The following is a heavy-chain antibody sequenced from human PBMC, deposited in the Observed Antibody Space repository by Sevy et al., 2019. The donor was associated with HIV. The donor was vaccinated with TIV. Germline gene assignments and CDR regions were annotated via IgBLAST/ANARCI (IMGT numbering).Heavy chain of an antibody. CDR1: GFTFSSYG. V-gene: IGHV3-30*18. D-gene: IGHD6-19*01. CDR3: AKGAVAGTLTYAYYYYGMDV. CDR2: ISYGGSNK. J-gene: IGHJ6*02. Sequence: GGSLRLSCAASGFTFSSYGMHWVRQAPGKGLEWVAVISYGGSNKYYADSVKGRFTISRDNSKNTLYLQMNSLRAEDTAVYYCAKGAVAGTLTYAYYYYGMDVWGQGTTVTVSS.